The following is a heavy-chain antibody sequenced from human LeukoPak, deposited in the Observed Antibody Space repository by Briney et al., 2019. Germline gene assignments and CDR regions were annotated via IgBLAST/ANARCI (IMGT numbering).Heavy chain of an antibody. CDR2: IFRGGST. CDR1: GYSISIAYY. Sequence: SETLSLTFAVSGYSISIAYYWGWIRQPPGKGLEWIGRIFRGGSTSYNPSLMSRLTMSMDTSKNQFSLQLTSVTAADTAVHYCARYDSRGSGSTQLEYWGQGILVTISS. CDR3: ARYDSRGSGSTQLEY. J-gene: IGHJ4*02. D-gene: IGHD3-3*01. V-gene: IGHV4-38-2*01.